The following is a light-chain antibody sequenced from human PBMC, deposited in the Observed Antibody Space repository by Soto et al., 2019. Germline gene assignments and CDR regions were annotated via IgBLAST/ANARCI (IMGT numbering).Light chain of an antibody. CDR3: QQVKSYPRT. J-gene: IGKJ4*01. V-gene: IGKV1-5*01. CDR1: QSISNR. CDR2: DAS. Sequence: DIQMTQSPSTLSASVGDRFTITCRASQSISNRLAWYQQKPGKAPKVLIYDASSLESGVPSRFSGSGSATEFILTISSLQPDDFATYYCQQVKSYPRTFGGGTKVDIK.